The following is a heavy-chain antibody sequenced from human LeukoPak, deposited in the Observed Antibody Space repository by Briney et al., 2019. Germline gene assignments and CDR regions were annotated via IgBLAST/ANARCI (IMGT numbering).Heavy chain of an antibody. Sequence: GGSLRLSCAASGFTFSIYAMSWVRQAPGKGLEWISGISGNGGSTYYADSVKGRFTISRDNSKNTLYLQMNSLRAEDTAVYYCARGHVGALDYWGQGTLVTVSS. CDR1: GFTFSIYA. V-gene: IGHV3-23*01. J-gene: IGHJ4*02. D-gene: IGHD1-26*01. CDR3: ARGHVGALDY. CDR2: ISGNGGST.